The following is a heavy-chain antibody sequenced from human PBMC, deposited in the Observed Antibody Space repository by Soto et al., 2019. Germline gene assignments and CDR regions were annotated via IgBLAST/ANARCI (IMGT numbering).Heavy chain of an antibody. CDR1: GFTFDTYA. V-gene: IGHV3-23*01. CDR3: AKGFRSLEWYSLAPFDY. Sequence: GGSLRLSCAASGFTFDTYALNWVRQAPGKGLEWVSAIGSSGSTYYADSVKGRFTISRDTPKKTLYLQMNSLRVEDTAKYYCAKGFRSLEWYSLAPFDYWGQGALVTVSS. D-gene: IGHD3-3*01. J-gene: IGHJ4*02. CDR2: IGSSGST.